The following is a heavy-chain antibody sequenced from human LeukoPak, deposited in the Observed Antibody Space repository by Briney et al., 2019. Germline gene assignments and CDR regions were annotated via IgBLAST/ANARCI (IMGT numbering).Heavy chain of an antibody. CDR3: ARELRIVDTTMLSYYYYYYMDV. V-gene: IGHV3-7*03. D-gene: IGHD5-18*01. CDR2: IKQDGSET. Sequence: GGSLRLSCEVSGFTLDRYWMSWVRQAPGKGLEWVANIKQDGSETHYVDSVKGRFTISRDNAKNSLYLQMNSLRAEDTAVYYCARELRIVDTTMLSYYYYYYMDVWGKGTTVTVSS. CDR1: GFTLDRYW. J-gene: IGHJ6*03.